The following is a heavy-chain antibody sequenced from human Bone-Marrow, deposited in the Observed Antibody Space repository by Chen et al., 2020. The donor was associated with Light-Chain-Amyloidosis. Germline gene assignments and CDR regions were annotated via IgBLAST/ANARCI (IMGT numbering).Heavy chain of an antibody. CDR3: ARDWAAAGPDY. V-gene: IGHV1-3*01. J-gene: IGHJ4*02. D-gene: IGHD6-13*01. CDR1: GYTFTTYA. CDR2: INAGNGNT. Sequence: QVQLVQSGAEVKKPGASVKVSCKASGYTFTTYAMHWVRQAPGQSREWMGWINAGNGNTKYSQKFQDRVTITRDTSASTAYMELSSLRSEDTAVYYCARDWAAAGPDYWGQGTLVTVSS.